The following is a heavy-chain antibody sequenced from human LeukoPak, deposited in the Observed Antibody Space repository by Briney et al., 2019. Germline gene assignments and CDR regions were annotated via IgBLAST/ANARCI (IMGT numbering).Heavy chain of an antibody. Sequence: SETLSLTCAVYGGSFSGYYWSWIRQPPGKGLEWIGEINHSGSTNYNPSLKSRVTTSVDTSKNQFSLKLSSATAADTAVYYCARGRRAQTTPFDYWGQGTLVTVSS. V-gene: IGHV4-34*01. J-gene: IGHJ4*02. D-gene: IGHD1-7*01. CDR3: ARGRRAQTTPFDY. CDR2: INHSGST. CDR1: GGSFSGYY.